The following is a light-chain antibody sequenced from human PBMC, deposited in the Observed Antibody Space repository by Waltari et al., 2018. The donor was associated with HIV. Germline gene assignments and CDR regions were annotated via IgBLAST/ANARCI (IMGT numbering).Light chain of an antibody. CDR1: SSDVGTYAL. Sequence: QSALTQSPSASGSPGQAVTISCSVTSSDVGTYALVSWYQQHPGKAPKLIIYDVYKRPSGVPHRFSGSKSGNTASLTVSGLQAEDEANYYCSSYAGSKNRVVFGGGTFLTVL. V-gene: IGLV2-8*01. CDR2: DVY. J-gene: IGLJ2*01. CDR3: SSYAGSKNRVV.